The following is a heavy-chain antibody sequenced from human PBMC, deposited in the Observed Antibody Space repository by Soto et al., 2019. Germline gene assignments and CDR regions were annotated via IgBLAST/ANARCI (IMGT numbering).Heavy chain of an antibody. CDR3: ARQVLRFLDHYYYYYMDV. D-gene: IGHD3-3*01. Sequence: QVQLQESGPGLVKPSETLSLTCTVSGGSISSYYWSWIRQPPGKGLEWIGYIYYSGSTNYNPSLKSRVTISVDTSKNQFSLKLSSVTAADTAVYYCARQVLRFLDHYYYYYMDVWGKGTTVTVSS. V-gene: IGHV4-59*08. CDR2: IYYSGST. J-gene: IGHJ6*03. CDR1: GGSISSYY.